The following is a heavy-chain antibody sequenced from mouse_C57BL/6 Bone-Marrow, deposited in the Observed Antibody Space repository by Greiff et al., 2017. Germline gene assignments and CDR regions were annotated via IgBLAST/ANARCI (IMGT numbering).Heavy chain of an antibody. CDR1: GYTFTSYW. J-gene: IGHJ3*01. CDR3: ARRAGSSGYGAWFAY. V-gene: IGHV1-69*01. CDR2: IDPSDSYT. D-gene: IGHD3-2*02. Sequence: VQLQQPGAELVMPGASVKLSCKASGYTFTSYWMHWVKQRPGQGLEWIGEIDPSDSYTNYNQKFKGKSTLTVDKSSSTAYMQLSSLTSEDSAVYYCARRAGSSGYGAWFAYWGQGTLVTVSA.